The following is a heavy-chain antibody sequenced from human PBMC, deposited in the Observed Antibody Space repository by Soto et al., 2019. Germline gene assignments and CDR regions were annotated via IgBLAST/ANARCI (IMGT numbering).Heavy chain of an antibody. CDR2: ISSSSSYI. Sequence: PGGSLRLSCAASGFTFSSYSMNWVRQAPGKWLEWVSSISSSSSYIYYADSVKGRFTISRDNAKNSLYLQMNSLRAEDTAVYYCAGFRYGPLDAFDIWGQGXMVTV. J-gene: IGHJ3*02. CDR3: AGFRYGPLDAFDI. D-gene: IGHD1-1*01. CDR1: GFTFSSYS. V-gene: IGHV3-21*01.